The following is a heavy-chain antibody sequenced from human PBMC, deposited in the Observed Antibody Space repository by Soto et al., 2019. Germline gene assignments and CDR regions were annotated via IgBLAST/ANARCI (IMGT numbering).Heavy chain of an antibody. CDR2: ISAYNGNT. CDR3: ARVRYYYGSGSYYIYYYGMDV. J-gene: IGHJ6*02. D-gene: IGHD3-10*01. Sequence: ASVKVSCKASGYTFTSYGISWVRQAPGQGLEWMGWISAYNGNTNYAQKLQGRVTMTTDTSTSTAYMELRSLRSDDTAVYYCARVRYYYGSGSYYIYYYGMDVWGQGTTVTVSS. V-gene: IGHV1-18*04. CDR1: GYTFTSYG.